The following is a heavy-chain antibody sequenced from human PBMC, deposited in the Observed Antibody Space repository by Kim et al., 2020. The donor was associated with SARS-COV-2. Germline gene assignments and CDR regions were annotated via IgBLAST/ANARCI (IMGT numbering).Heavy chain of an antibody. CDR2: ISGSGDTT. J-gene: IGHJ5*02. CDR1: GFTFKNYA. D-gene: IGHD3-10*01. CDR3: AKDIGDYITGSYVNSFDP. V-gene: IGHV3-23*01. Sequence: GGSLRLSCVASGFTFKNYAMVWIRQVPGKGLEWVSAISGSGDTTYYRDSVKGRFTISRDNSQSTLYVQMNSLRVEDTAVYFCAKDIGDYITGSYVNSFDPSDPTTLLTVSS.